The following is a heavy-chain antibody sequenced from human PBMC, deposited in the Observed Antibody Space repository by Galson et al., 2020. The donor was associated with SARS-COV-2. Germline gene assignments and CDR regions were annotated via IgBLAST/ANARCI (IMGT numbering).Heavy chain of an antibody. D-gene: IGHD3-22*01. CDR3: ARRFRDDRSEYAFYYVGC. Sequence: ETSETLSLPCTVSGGSFSSRDYYWGWIRQPPGKGLEWIGNIHYTGNTYYNLSLKSRVTISVDTSKNQFSLKLTSVTAADTAVYYCARRFRDDRSEYAFYYVGCWGQGILVTVAS. CDR2: IHYTGNT. J-gene: IGHJ4*02. CDR1: GGSFSSRDYY. V-gene: IGHV4-39*01.